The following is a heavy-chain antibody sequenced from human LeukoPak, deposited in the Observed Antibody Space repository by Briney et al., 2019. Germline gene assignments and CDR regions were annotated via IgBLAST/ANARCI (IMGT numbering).Heavy chain of an antibody. V-gene: IGHV3-23*01. CDR1: RFTFSSYG. Sequence: PGGSLRLSCAASRFTFSSYGMSWVRQAPGKGLEWVSGISDSGARTQYADSVKGRFTISRDNAKNTLYLQMNSLRVEDTAVYHCAKFYDMDVWGQGTTVTVSS. CDR3: AKFYDMDV. J-gene: IGHJ6*02. CDR2: ISDSGART.